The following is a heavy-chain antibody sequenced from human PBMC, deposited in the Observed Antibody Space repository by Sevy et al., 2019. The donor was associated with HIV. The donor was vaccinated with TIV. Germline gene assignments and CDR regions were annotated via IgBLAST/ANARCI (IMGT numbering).Heavy chain of an antibody. D-gene: IGHD2-2*01. CDR3: ARDGGCTSTSCLLYFDY. V-gene: IGHV3-21*01. Sequence: GGSLRLTCAASGFTFNNYYMNWVRQAPGKGLEWVSSISSSSTYIYYADSVKGRFTISRDNAKNSLYLQMNSLRAEDTAVYYCARDGGCTSTSCLLYFDYWDQGTLVTVSS. J-gene: IGHJ4*02. CDR2: ISSSSTYI. CDR1: GFTFNNYY.